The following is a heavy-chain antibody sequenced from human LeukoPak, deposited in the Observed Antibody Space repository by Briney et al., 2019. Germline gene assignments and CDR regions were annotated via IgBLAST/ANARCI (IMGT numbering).Heavy chain of an antibody. J-gene: IGHJ5*02. CDR2: INPNSGGT. D-gene: IGHD6-19*01. V-gene: IGHV1-2*02. CDR3: ARTYSSGWSPGGGWFDP. CDR1: GYTFTGYY. Sequence: ASVKVSCKTSGYTFTGYYMHWVRQAPGQGLEWMGWINPNSGGTNYAQKFQGRVTMTRDTSISTAYMELSRLRSDDTAVYYCARTYSSGWSPGGGWFDPWGQGTLVTVSS.